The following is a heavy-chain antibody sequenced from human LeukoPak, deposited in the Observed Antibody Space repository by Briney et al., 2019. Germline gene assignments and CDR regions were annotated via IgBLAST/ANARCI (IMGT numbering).Heavy chain of an antibody. CDR2: IGTGIVDT. CDR1: GFTFSSHA. CDR3: AKEGVVVADFDY. D-gene: IGHD2-15*01. J-gene: IGHJ4*02. Sequence: GGSLRLSCAASGFTFSSHAMSWVRQAPGKGLEWVSVIGTGIVDTYYADSVKGRFTISRDNSKNTLYLQMNSLRAEDTAVYYCAKEGVVVADFDYWGQGTLVTVSS. V-gene: IGHV3-23*01.